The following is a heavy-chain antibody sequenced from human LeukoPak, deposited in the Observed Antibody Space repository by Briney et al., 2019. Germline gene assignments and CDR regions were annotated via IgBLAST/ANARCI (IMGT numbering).Heavy chain of an antibody. CDR2: ISGGGGST. CDR3: AKLNDNYYYYGMDV. Sequence: GGSLRLSCAASGFTFSSYAMSWVRQAPGKGLEWVSAISGGGGSTYYADSVKGRFTISRDNSKNTLYLQMNSLRAEDTAVYYCAKLNDNYYYYGMDVWGQGTTVTVSS. CDR1: GFTFSSYA. J-gene: IGHJ6*02. V-gene: IGHV3-23*01. D-gene: IGHD1-1*01.